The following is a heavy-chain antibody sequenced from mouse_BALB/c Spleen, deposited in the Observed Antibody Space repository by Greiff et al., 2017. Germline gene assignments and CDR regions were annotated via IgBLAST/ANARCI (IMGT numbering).Heavy chain of an antibody. CDR2: IYPGNVNT. J-gene: IGHJ3*01. Sequence: QVQLQQSGSELVKPGASVRISCKASGYTFTSYYIHWVKQRPGQGLEWIGWIYPGNVNTKYNEKFKGKATLTADKSSSTAYMQLSSLTSEDSAVYFCARAKDYDAFAYWGQGTLVTVSA. CDR3: ARAKDYDAFAY. D-gene: IGHD2-4*01. CDR1: GYTFTSYY. V-gene: IGHV1S56*01.